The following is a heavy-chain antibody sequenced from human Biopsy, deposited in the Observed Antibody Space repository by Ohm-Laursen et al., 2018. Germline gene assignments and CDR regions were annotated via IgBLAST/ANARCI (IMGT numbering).Heavy chain of an antibody. V-gene: IGHV4-39*01. CDR1: GGSISNNNYY. CDR2: IFYRGST. D-gene: IGHD3-22*01. Sequence: PSDTLSLTCTVSGGSISNNNYYWGWIRQPTGKGLEGLGSIFYRGSTHYKPSLKSRLNISVDTSKNQFSLKLNSVTAADTAVYYCARDYDTSGYYYVSWGQGTLVTVSS. CDR3: ARDYDTSGYYYVS. J-gene: IGHJ5*02.